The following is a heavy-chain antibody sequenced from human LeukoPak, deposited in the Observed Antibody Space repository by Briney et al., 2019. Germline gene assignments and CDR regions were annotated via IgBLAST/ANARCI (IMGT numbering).Heavy chain of an antibody. Sequence: GGSLRLSCAASGFSFSSYAMSWVRQAPGKGLEWVSYISGSGDFTYYVDSVKGRFTISRDNSKNTLYLQMNSLRAEDTALYYCAKVAAVGYLEDWGQGTLVTVSS. V-gene: IGHV3-23*01. CDR3: AKVAAVGYLED. J-gene: IGHJ4*02. CDR2: ISGSGDFT. D-gene: IGHD6-13*01. CDR1: GFSFSSYA.